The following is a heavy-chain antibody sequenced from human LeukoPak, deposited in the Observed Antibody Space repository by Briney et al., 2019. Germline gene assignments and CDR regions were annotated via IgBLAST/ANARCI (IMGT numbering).Heavy chain of an antibody. D-gene: IGHD2/OR15-2a*01. V-gene: IGHV1-69*01. CDR3: ATSVDGLVTIRTYFEH. Sequence: SVKVSCKASGGTFSSYAISWVRQAPGQGLEWMGGIIPIFGTANYAQKFQGRVTITADESTSTAYMELSSLRSEDTAVYYCATSVDGLVTIRTYFEHWGQGTLITVSS. CDR2: IIPIFGTA. J-gene: IGHJ4*02. CDR1: GGTFSSYA.